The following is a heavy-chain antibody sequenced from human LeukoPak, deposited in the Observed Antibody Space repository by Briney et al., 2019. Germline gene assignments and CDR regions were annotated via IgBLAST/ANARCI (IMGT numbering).Heavy chain of an antibody. V-gene: IGHV4-59*01. Sequence: SETLSLTCAVYGGSFSGYYWSWIRQPPGKGLEWIGYIYYSGSTNYNPSLKSRVTISVDTSKNQFSLKLSSVTAADTAVYYCASLGIAAAGTSYYFDYWGQGTLVTVSS. CDR2: IYYSGST. D-gene: IGHD6-13*01. CDR3: ASLGIAAAGTSYYFDY. CDR1: GGSFSGYY. J-gene: IGHJ4*02.